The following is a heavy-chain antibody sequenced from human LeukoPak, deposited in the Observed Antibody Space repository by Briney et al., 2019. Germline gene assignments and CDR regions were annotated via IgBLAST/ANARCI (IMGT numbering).Heavy chain of an antibody. Sequence: GASVKVSCKASGYTFTDYYIHWVRQAPGQGLEWMGWINPSSGATNYAQKFQGRVTMTRDTSITTSYMELSRLRSDDTAVYYCARGRGSGWYPSDYWGQGTLVTVSS. J-gene: IGHJ4*02. V-gene: IGHV1-2*02. CDR1: GYTFTDYY. CDR3: ARGRGSGWYPSDY. CDR2: INPSSGAT. D-gene: IGHD6-19*01.